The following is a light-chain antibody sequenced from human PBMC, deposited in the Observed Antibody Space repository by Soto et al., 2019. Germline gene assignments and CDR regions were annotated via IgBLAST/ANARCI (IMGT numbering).Light chain of an antibody. J-gene: IGKJ1*01. CDR3: QQYDGYST. Sequence: GAGVTITCPASQRITGLLAWYQQKPGKAPQLLIYDASSLESGVPSRFSGSGSGTEFTLTISILQPDDFATYYCQQYDGYSTFGQGTKVDIK. V-gene: IGKV1-5*01. CDR1: QRITGL. CDR2: DAS.